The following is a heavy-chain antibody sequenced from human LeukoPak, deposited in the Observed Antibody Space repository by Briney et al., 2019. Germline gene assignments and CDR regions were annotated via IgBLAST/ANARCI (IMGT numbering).Heavy chain of an antibody. CDR3: ARGQEPGGSEGNDY. V-gene: IGHV4-34*01. D-gene: IGHD3-16*01. Sequence: SETLSLTCAVYGGSFSGYYWSWIRQPPGKGLEWIGEINHSGSTNYNPSLKSRVTISVDTSKNQFSLKLSSVTAADTAVYYCARGQEPGGSEGNDYWGQGTLVTVSS. CDR1: GGSFSGYY. CDR2: INHSGST. J-gene: IGHJ4*02.